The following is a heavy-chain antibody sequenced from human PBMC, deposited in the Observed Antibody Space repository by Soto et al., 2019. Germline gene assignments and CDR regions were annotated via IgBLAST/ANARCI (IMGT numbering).Heavy chain of an antibody. Sequence: RCTVCRESMYISAYDVSLNKQHPGNGLEWIGYIYYRGDTYYNPSLSGRATLSLDSSKNQFSLNLRSVTAADTAVYYCARDRGYYGGYNWFGTRGQALLGTV. V-gene: IGHV4-31*03. CDR3: ARDRGYYGGYNWFGT. CDR1: RESMYISAYD. CDR2: IYYRGDT. J-gene: IGHJ5*02. D-gene: IGHD3-22*01.